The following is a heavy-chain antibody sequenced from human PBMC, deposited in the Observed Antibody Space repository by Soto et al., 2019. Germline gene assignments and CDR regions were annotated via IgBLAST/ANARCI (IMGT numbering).Heavy chain of an antibody. J-gene: IGHJ4*02. Sequence: SVKVSCKASGGTFSSYAISWVRQAPGQGLEWMGGIIPIFGTANYAQKFQGRVTITADESTSTAYMELSSLRSEDTAVYYCAREALAARPNSFDYWGQGTLVTVSS. CDR2: IIPIFGTA. CDR3: AREALAARPNSFDY. CDR1: GGTFSSYA. V-gene: IGHV1-69*13. D-gene: IGHD6-6*01.